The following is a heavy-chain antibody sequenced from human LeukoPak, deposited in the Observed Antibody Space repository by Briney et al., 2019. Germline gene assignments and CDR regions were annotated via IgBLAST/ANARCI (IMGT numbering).Heavy chain of an antibody. CDR2: ISSSSSYI. V-gene: IGHV3-21*01. CDR3: ARGAVGGFGGQPPYHYYGMDV. CDR1: GFTFSSYS. Sequence: GGSLRLSCAASGFTFSSYSMNWVRQAPGKGLEWVSSISSSSSYIYYADSVKGRFTISRDNAKNSLYLQMNSLRAEDTAVYSCARGAVGGFGGQPPYHYYGMDVWGQGTTVIVSS. J-gene: IGHJ6*02. D-gene: IGHD3-10*01.